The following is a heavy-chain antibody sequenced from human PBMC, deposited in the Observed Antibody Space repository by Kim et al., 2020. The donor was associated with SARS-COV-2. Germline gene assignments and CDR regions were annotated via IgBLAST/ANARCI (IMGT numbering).Heavy chain of an antibody. Sequence: GGSLRLSCAASGFTFSSYSMNWVRQAPGKGLEWVSSISSSSSYIYYADSVKGRFTISRDNAKNSLYLQMNSLRAEDTAVYYCARDSEPNPYYYGMDVWGQGTTVTVSS. J-gene: IGHJ6*02. CDR2: ISSSSSYI. CDR3: ARDSEPNPYYYGMDV. CDR1: GFTFSSYS. D-gene: IGHD1-1*01. V-gene: IGHV3-21*01.